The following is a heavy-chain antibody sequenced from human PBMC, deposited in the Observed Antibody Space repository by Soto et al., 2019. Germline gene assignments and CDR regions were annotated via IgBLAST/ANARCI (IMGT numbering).Heavy chain of an antibody. CDR2: VHHSWGS. Sequence: QVQLQESGPGLVKPSETMSLSCTVSGGSISSYYWSWFRQSPGKRMEWIGYVHHSWGSSYNPSLQSRVAISLDPSKSQFSLKVTSVTATDTAVYDCARQGFGPLHGRVDVWGQGPTVTVSS. D-gene: IGHD3-10*01. V-gene: IGHV4-59*08. CDR1: GGSISSYY. CDR3: ARQGFGPLHGRVDV. J-gene: IGHJ6*02.